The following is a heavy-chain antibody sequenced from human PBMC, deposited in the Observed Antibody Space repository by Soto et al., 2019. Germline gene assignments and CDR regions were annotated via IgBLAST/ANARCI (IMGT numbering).Heavy chain of an antibody. CDR1: GYSFTSYW. J-gene: IGHJ4*02. Sequence: GESLKIPWMGSGYSFTSYWIDWVRQLPGKGLEWMGIIYPGDSDTRYSPSFQGQVTISADKSISTAYLQWSSLKASDTAMYYCARLPGWQLGFDYWGQGTRVTVSS. CDR2: IYPGDSDT. V-gene: IGHV5-51*01. CDR3: ARLPGWQLGFDY. D-gene: IGHD6-6*01.